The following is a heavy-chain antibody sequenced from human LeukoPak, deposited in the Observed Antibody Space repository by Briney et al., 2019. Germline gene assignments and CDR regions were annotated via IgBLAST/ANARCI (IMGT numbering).Heavy chain of an antibody. J-gene: IGHJ4*02. Sequence: GGSLRLSCAASGFTFNTYNMHWVRQAPGKGLEWVALIRNDGTNEYYADSVKGRFTISRDNSKNTLYLQMNSLRAEDTAVYYCARESGYCSSTSCYREYYFDYWGQGTLVTVSS. D-gene: IGHD2-2*02. CDR1: GFTFNTYN. V-gene: IGHV3-30*02. CDR2: IRNDGTNE. CDR3: ARESGYCSSTSCYREYYFDY.